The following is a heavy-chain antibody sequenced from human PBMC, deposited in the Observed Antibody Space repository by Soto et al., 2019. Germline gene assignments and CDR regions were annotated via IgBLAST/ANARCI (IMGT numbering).Heavy chain of an antibody. CDR3: ARISGCRNGVCYKFDY. CDR1: GYSFTSYW. J-gene: IGHJ4*02. Sequence: PGESLKISCQGSGYSFTSYWIGWVRQMPGKGREWLGIVYPGDSDTRYSPSFQGQVTISADKSSSTAYLQWSSLNASATALSYCARISGCRNGVCYKFDYWGQGTLGTVSS. D-gene: IGHD2-8*01. CDR2: VYPGDSDT. V-gene: IGHV5-51*01.